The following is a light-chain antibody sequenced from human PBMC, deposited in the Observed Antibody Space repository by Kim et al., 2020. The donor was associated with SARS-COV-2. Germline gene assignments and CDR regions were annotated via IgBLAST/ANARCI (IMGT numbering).Light chain of an antibody. J-gene: IGKJ2*01. CDR3: QQYNNWPLYT. CDR1: QSVSSN. CDR2: DAS. V-gene: IGKV3-15*01. Sequence: VAPVERATLSCRASQSVSSNLAWYQQKPGQAPRLLIYDASTRATGIPARFSGSGSGTEFTLTISSLQSEDFALYYCQQYNNWPLYTFGQGTKLEI.